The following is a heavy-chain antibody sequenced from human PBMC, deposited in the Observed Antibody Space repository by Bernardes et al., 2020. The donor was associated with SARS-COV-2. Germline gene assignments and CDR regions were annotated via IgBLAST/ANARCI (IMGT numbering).Heavy chain of an antibody. V-gene: IGHV3-74*01. CDR3: TREHSDISASYSGAGDFQR. CDR2: IDSDGSTT. CDR1: GFTFSRYW. J-gene: IGHJ1*01. Sequence: GGSLRLSCAASGFTFSRYWMHWVRQAPGKGLVWVSCIDSDGSTTTYADAVKGRFTMSRDNAKNTLYLQMNSLRAEDTAVYYCTREHSDISASYSGAGDFQRWGQGTLVTVSS. D-gene: IGHD3-22*01.